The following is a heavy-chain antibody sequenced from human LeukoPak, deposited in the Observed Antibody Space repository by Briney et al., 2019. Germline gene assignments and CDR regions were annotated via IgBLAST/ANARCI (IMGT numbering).Heavy chain of an antibody. CDR3: VARQLRYYYYGMDV. CDR2: IYYSGNT. CDR1: GGSISSGGYY. V-gene: IGHV4-31*03. J-gene: IGHJ6*02. Sequence: SETLSLTCTVSGGSISSGGYYWSWIRQHPGKGLEWIGYIYYSGNTYYNPSLKSRVTISVDTSKNQFSLKLSSVTAADTAVYYCVARQLRYYYYGMDVWGQGTTVTVSS. D-gene: IGHD2-2*01.